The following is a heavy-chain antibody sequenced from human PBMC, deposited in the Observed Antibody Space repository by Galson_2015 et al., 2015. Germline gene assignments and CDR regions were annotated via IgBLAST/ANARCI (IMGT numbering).Heavy chain of an antibody. J-gene: IGHJ4*02. CDR2: ISAYNGNT. V-gene: IGHV1-18*01. CDR3: ARDSRTYYDFWSGYPFNFDY. Sequence: SVKVSCKASGYTFTSYGISWVRQAPGQGLEWMGWISAYNGNTNYAQKLQGRVTMTTGTSTSTAYMELRSLRSDDTAVYYCARDSRTYYDFWSGYPFNFDYWGQGTLVTVSS. CDR1: GYTFTSYG. D-gene: IGHD3-3*01.